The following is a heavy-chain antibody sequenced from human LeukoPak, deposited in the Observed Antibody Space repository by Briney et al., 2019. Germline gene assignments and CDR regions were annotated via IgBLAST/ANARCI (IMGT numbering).Heavy chain of an antibody. CDR1: GFTFDDYA. D-gene: IGHD5-18*01. CDR2: ISGDGGST. Sequence: GGSLRLSCAASGFTFDDYAMHWARHAPGKGLEWVSLISGDGGSTYYADSVKGRFTISRDNSKNSMYLQMNSLRTEDTALYYCAKDKDTATHVLDYWGQGTLVTVSS. CDR3: AKDKDTATHVLDY. V-gene: IGHV3-43*02. J-gene: IGHJ4*02.